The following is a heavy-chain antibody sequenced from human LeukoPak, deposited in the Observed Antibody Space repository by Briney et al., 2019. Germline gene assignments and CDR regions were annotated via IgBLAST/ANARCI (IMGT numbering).Heavy chain of an antibody. CDR3: ARGTVWFGELSL. CDR2: MNPNSGNT. CDR1: GYTFTSYD. Sequence: ASVKVSCKASGYTFTSYDINWVRQATGQGLEWMGWMNPNSGNTGYAQKFQGRVTMTRNTPISTAYMELSSLRSEDTAVYYCARGTVWFGELSLWGQGTLVTVSS. V-gene: IGHV1-8*02. J-gene: IGHJ4*02. D-gene: IGHD3-10*01.